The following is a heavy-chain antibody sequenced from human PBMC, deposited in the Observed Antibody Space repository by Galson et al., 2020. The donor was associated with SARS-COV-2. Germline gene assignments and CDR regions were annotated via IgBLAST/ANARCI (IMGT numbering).Heavy chain of an antibody. J-gene: IGHJ3*02. CDR2: IDWDNNK. CDR3: ARSVSRTVAYTGRRVAFDI. Sequence: ESGPTLVKPTQTLTLTCTFSGFSLSSRGMCVSWIRQPPGKALEWLARIDWDNNKYYNTSLKTRLTISKDTSKNQAVLTMTNMDPVDTATYYCARSVSRTVAYTGRRVAFDIWGQVTMVTVSS. V-gene: IGHV2-70*11. D-gene: IGHD6-19*01. CDR1: GFSLSSRGMC.